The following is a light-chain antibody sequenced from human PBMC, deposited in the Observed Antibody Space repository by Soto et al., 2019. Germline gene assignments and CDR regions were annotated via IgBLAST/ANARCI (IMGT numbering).Light chain of an antibody. CDR2: GAS. CDR1: QSVSSN. J-gene: IGKJ5*01. V-gene: IGKV3-15*01. Sequence: ERVMTQSPAALSFSPGEGVALSCRASQSVSSNLAWYQQRPGQAPRLLTYGASNRATGIPDRFSGSGSGTEFTLTISSLQSEDFAVYYCQQYNNWPPINLGQGIRLEIK. CDR3: QQYNNWPPIN.